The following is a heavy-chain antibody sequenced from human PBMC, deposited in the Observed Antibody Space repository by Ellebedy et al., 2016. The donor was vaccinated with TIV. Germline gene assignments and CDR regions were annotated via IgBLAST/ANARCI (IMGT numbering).Heavy chain of an antibody. V-gene: IGHV1-46*01. CDR1: GYTFTSYG. D-gene: IGHD6-13*01. Sequence: ASVKVSCXASGYTFTSYGISWVRQAPGQGLEWMGIINPSGGSTSYAQKFQGRVTMTRDTSTSTVYMELSSLRSEDTAVYYCARAAAAVRTLFNYWGQGTLVTVSS. CDR3: ARAAAAVRTLFNY. CDR2: INPSGGST. J-gene: IGHJ4*02.